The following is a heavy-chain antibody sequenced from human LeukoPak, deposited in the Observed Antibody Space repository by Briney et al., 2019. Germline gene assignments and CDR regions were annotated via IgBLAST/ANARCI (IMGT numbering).Heavy chain of an antibody. CDR1: GGSISSGSYY. J-gene: IGHJ4*02. Sequence: SQTLSLTCTVSGGSISSGSYYWSWIRQPAGKGLEWIGRIYTSGSTNYNPSLKSRVTISVDTSKNQFSLKLSSVTAADTAVYYCARGCGYYYDSSGSDYFDYWGQGTLVTVSS. CDR2: IYTSGST. D-gene: IGHD3-22*01. CDR3: ARGCGYYYDSSGSDYFDY. V-gene: IGHV4-61*02.